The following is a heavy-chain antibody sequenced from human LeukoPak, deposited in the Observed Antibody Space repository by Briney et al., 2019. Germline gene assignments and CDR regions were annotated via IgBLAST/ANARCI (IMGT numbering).Heavy chain of an antibody. CDR2: IYPGDSDT. Sequence: GASLQISCEGSGYIFTSYWIGWVRPLPGKGLEWMGIIYPGDSDTRYSPSFQGQVTISADKSISTAYLQWSSLKASDTAMYYCARGENYYDSSGYGIFDYWGQGTLVTVSS. CDR3: ARGENYYDSSGYGIFDY. D-gene: IGHD3-22*01. CDR1: GYIFTSYW. V-gene: IGHV5-51*01. J-gene: IGHJ4*02.